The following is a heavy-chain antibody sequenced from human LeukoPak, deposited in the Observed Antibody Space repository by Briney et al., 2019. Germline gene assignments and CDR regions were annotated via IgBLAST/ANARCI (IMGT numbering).Heavy chain of an antibody. Sequence: SVKVSCKASGGTFSSYAISWVRQAPGQGLEWMGGIIPIFGTANYAQKFQGRVTITTDESTSTAYMELSSLRSEDTAVYYCARDREHEYYFDYWGQGTLVTVSS. CDR1: GGTFSSYA. CDR3: ARDREHEYYFDY. CDR2: IIPIFGTA. V-gene: IGHV1-69*05. J-gene: IGHJ4*02. D-gene: IGHD1/OR15-1a*01.